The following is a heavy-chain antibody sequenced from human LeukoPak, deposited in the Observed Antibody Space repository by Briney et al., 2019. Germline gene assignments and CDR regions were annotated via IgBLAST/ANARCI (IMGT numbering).Heavy chain of an antibody. CDR1: GGSISSYY. V-gene: IGHV4-59*08. Sequence: SETLSLTCTVSGGSISSYYWSWIRQPPGKGLEWIGYIYYSGSTNYNPSLKSRVTISVDTSKNQFSLKLSSVTAADTAVYYCARRWATTDYYNVLEPWGQGTLVTVSS. D-gene: IGHD1-26*01. CDR2: IYYSGST. CDR3: ARRWATTDYYNVLEP. J-gene: IGHJ5*02.